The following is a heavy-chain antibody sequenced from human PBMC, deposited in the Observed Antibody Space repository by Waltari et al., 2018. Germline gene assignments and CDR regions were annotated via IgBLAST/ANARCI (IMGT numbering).Heavy chain of an antibody. Sequence: EEQLVESGGGLAQPGESLRLSCAASGFTFSRYWMDWVRQAPGKGLVWVSRISSDGSSTTYADSVKGRVTISRDNAKNTLYVQMNRLRAEDTAVYYCARVATKTYSSPVPGRPYYYGMDVWGQGTTVTVSS. CDR1: GFTFSRYW. V-gene: IGHV3-74*01. J-gene: IGHJ6*02. CDR3: ARVATKTYSSPVPGRPYYYGMDV. CDR2: ISSDGSST. D-gene: IGHD3-22*01.